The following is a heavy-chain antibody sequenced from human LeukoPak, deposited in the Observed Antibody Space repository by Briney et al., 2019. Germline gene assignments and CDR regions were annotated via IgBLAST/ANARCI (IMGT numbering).Heavy chain of an antibody. Sequence: GGSLRLSCAASGFTFSSYSMNWVRQAPGKGLEWVSSISSSSSSSSYTYYADSVKGRFTISRDNAKNSLFLQMDSLRAEDTAVCYCAKPRTNDYGGNFDCWGQGTLVTASS. J-gene: IGHJ4*02. CDR1: GFTFSSYS. D-gene: IGHD4-23*01. CDR3: AKPRTNDYGGNFDC. V-gene: IGHV3-21*06. CDR2: ISSSSSSSSYT.